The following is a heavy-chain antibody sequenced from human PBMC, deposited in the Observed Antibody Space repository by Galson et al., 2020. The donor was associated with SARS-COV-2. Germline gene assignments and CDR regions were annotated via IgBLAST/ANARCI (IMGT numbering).Heavy chain of an antibody. J-gene: IGHJ3*02. CDR1: GFTFSSYS. CDR3: ARAYLGIYDRRAFDI. Sequence: GGSLRLSCAASGFTFSSYSMNWVRQAPGKGLEWVSSISSSSSYIYYADSVKGRFTISRDNAKNSLYLQMNSLRAEDTAVYYCARAYLGIYDRRAFDIWGQGTMVTVSS. D-gene: IGHD7-27*01. V-gene: IGHV3-21*01. CDR2: ISSSSSYI.